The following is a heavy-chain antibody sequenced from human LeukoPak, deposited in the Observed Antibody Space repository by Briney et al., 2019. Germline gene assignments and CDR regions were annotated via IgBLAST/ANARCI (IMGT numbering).Heavy chain of an antibody. J-gene: IGHJ6*02. Sequence: GGSLRLSCAASGFTFSSYSMNWVRQAPGKGLEWVAVISYDGSNKYYADSVKGRFTISRDNSKNTLYLQMNSLRAEDTAVYYCAKDLRPKRQWLDYYYYYGMDVWGQGTTVTVSS. V-gene: IGHV3-30*18. D-gene: IGHD6-19*01. CDR2: ISYDGSNK. CDR3: AKDLRPKRQWLDYYYYYGMDV. CDR1: GFTFSSYS.